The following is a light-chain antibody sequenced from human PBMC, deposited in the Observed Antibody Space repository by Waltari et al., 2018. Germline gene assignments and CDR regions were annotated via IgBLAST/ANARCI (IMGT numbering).Light chain of an antibody. Sequence: EIVMTQSPAILSVSPGERATLSCRASQSVSSDLAWYQHKPGQAPRLLIYGASPRATGXPARFSGSGSGTEXXLTISSLQSEDXXXYYCQQYKNWPPWTFGQGTKVEIK. V-gene: IGKV3-15*01. CDR2: GAS. J-gene: IGKJ1*01. CDR1: QSVSSD. CDR3: QQYKNWPPWT.